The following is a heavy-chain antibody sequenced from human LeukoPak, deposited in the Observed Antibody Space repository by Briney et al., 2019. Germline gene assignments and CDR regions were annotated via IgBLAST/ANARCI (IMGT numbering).Heavy chain of an antibody. D-gene: IGHD2-15*01. CDR1: GYTFTSYD. CDR2: MNPNSGNT. V-gene: IGHV1-8*01. CDR3: ARPLQDIVVVVAATFDAFDI. J-gene: IGHJ3*02. Sequence: GASVKVSCKASGYTFTSYDINWVRQATGQGLEWMGWMNPNSGNTGYAQKFQGRVTMTRNTSISNAYMELSSLRSEDTAVYYCARPLQDIVVVVAATFDAFDIWGQGTMVTVSS.